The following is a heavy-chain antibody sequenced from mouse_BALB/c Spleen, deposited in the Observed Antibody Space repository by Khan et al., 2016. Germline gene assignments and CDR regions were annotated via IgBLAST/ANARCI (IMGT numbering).Heavy chain of an antibody. D-gene: IGHD2-4*01. V-gene: IGHV6-6*02. CDR3: TRGDYDYSFAY. Sequence: EVKLEESGGGLVQPGGSMKLSCVASGCTFSNYWMNWVRQSPEKGLEWVAEIRLKSNNYATHYAESVKGRFTISRDDSKSSVYLQMNNLRAEDTGIYYCTRGDYDYSFAYWGQGTLVTVSA. CDR2: IRLKSNNYAT. CDR1: GCTFSNYW. J-gene: IGHJ3*01.